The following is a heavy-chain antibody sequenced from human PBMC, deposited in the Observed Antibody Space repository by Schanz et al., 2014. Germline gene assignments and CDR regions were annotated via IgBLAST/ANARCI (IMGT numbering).Heavy chain of an antibody. D-gene: IGHD2-2*01. CDR1: GGSFSGYF. CDR3: ARHLAESAAAAFDS. Sequence: QVQLQQWGAGLLKPSETLSLTCAVYGGSFSGYFWSWTRQSPEKGLEWIGEISHSGRTTYNPSLKSRPTISVDTSKNQFFLKLSSVAAADTAVYYCARHLAESAAAAFDSWGQGTLVAVSS. V-gene: IGHV4-34*01. J-gene: IGHJ4*02. CDR2: ISHSGRT.